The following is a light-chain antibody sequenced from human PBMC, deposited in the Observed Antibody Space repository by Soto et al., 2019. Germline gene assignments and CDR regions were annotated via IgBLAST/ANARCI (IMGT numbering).Light chain of an antibody. CDR1: QSVSNSY. V-gene: IGKV3-20*01. CDR2: RVS. Sequence: EVVLTQSPGTLSLSPGERATLSCRASQSVSNSYLAWYQQKPGQAPRVLIYRVSTRATGIPDRFSGGGSGTDFTLTISRLEPEDFAVYYCQQYGNVPLTFGGGTNVEI. J-gene: IGKJ4*01. CDR3: QQYGNVPLT.